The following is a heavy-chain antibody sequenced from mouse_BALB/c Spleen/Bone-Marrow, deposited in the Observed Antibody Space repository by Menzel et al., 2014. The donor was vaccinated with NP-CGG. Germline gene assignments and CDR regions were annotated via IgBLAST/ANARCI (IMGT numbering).Heavy chain of an antibody. CDR2: ISNLAYSI. V-gene: IGHV5-15*02. J-gene: IGHJ4*01. Sequence: EVMLVESGGGLAQPGGSRKPSCAAPGFSFSDYGMAWVRQAPGKGPEWVGFISNLAYSIYYADTVTGRFTISRENAKNTLYLEMSSLRSEDTAMYYCTRSNVPGAMDYWGQGTSVTVSS. D-gene: IGHD4-1*01. CDR3: TRSNVPGAMDY. CDR1: GFSFSDYG.